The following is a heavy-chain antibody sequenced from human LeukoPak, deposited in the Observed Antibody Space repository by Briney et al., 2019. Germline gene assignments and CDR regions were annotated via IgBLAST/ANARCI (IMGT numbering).Heavy chain of an antibody. CDR1: GGSFSGYY. D-gene: IGHD6-13*01. CDR2: INHSGST. V-gene: IGHV4-34*01. CDR3: ARPAAADDY. J-gene: IGHJ4*02. Sequence: SETLSLTCAVYGGSFSGYYWSWIRQPPGKGLEWIGEINHSGSTNYNPSLKSRVTISVDTSKNQFSLKLSSVTAADTAVYYCARPAAADDYWGQGTLVTVSS.